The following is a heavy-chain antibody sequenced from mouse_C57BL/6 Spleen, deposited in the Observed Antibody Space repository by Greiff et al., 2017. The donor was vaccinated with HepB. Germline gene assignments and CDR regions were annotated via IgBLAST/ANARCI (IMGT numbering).Heavy chain of an antibody. V-gene: IGHV1-62-2*01. J-gene: IGHJ3*01. CDR2: FYPGSGSI. Sequence: QVQLQQPGAELVKPGASVKLSCKASGYTFTEYSIHWVKQRPGQGLEWIGWFYPGSGSIKYNEKFKDKATLTADKSSSTVYMALSRLTSEDSAVYFCARHEELGPWFAYWGQGTLVTVSA. CDR3: ARHEELGPWFAY. D-gene: IGHD4-1*01. CDR1: GYTFTEYS.